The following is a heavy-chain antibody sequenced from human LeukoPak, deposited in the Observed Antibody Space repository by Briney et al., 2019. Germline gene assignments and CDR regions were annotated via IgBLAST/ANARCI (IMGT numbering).Heavy chain of an antibody. D-gene: IGHD1-26*01. CDR2: INPDGSQK. CDR1: GFTFSNSY. Sequence: PGGSLRLSCGASGFTFSNSYLGWVRQTPRRGLEWVAYINPDGSQKFYVASMEGRFTISRDNAQSSLYLQMDSLRGEDSARYYCARATRWSFDSWGLGSLVTVSS. CDR3: ARATRWSFDS. V-gene: IGHV3-7*04. J-gene: IGHJ4*02.